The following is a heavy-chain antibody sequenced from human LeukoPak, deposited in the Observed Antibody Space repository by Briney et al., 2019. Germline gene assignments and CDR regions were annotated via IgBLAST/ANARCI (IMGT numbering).Heavy chain of an antibody. CDR2: ISSSSSYT. V-gene: IGHV3-21*01. CDR3: ASDDILTGRSRFDY. J-gene: IGHJ4*02. CDR1: GFTFSSYS. D-gene: IGHD3-9*01. Sequence: GGSLRLSCAASGFTFSSYSMNWVRQAPGKGLEWVSSISSSSSYTYYADSVKGRFTISRDNAKNSLYLQMNSLRAEDTAVYYCASDDILTGRSRFDYWGQGTLVTVSS.